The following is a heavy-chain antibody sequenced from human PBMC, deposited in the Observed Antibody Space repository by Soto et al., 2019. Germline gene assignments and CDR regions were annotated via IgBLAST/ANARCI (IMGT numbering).Heavy chain of an antibody. J-gene: IGHJ4*02. CDR3: ARDLREVYDSSGYYDY. V-gene: IGHV1-46*01. Sequence: ASVKVSCKASGYTFTSYYMHWVRQAPGQGLEWMGIINPSGGSTSYAQKFQGRVTMTRDTSTSTVHMELSSLRSEDTAVYYCARDLREVYDSSGYYDYWGQGTLVTVSS. D-gene: IGHD3-22*01. CDR1: GYTFTSYY. CDR2: INPSGGST.